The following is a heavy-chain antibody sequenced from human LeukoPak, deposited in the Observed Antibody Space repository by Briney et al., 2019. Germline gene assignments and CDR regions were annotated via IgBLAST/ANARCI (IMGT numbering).Heavy chain of an antibody. Sequence: SETLSLTCTVSGGSISSYYWSWIRQPAGKGLEWIGRIYSSGSTNYNPSLKSRVTMSVDTSKNQFSLKLTSVTAADTAVYYCAREPNYSGSHLPDYWGQGTLVTVSS. J-gene: IGHJ4*02. CDR2: IYSSGST. D-gene: IGHD1-26*01. CDR1: GGSISSYY. CDR3: AREPNYSGSHLPDY. V-gene: IGHV4-4*07.